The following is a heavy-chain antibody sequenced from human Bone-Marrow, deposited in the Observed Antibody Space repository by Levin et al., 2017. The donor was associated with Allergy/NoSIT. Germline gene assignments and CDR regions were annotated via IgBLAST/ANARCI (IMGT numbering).Heavy chain of an antibody. CDR3: ARQTRSGDGGRGWFDS. J-gene: IGHJ5*01. CDR2: IHYSGTT. D-gene: IGHD3-16*01. CDR1: GASIISDTHY. Sequence: MSSETLSLTCSVSGASIISDTHYWGWIRQAPGKGLEWIGTIHYSGTTNFNPSLQSRVTIDAEMSKNHFSLKLTSVTAADTAVYYCARQTRSGDGGRGWFDSWGQGTLVTVSS. V-gene: IGHV4-39*01.